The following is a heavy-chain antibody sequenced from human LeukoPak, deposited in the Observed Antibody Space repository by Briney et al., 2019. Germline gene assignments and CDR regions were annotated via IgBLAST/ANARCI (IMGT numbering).Heavy chain of an antibody. D-gene: IGHD5-18*01. V-gene: IGHV3-30-3*01. CDR2: ISYDGSNK. J-gene: IGHJ6*02. Sequence: GRSLRLSCAASGFTFSSYAMHWVRQAPGKRLEWVAVISYDGSNKYYADSVKGRFTISRDNSKNTLYLQMNSLRAEDTAVYYCARDTAPYYYYGMDVWGQGTTVTVSS. CDR3: ARDTAPYYYYGMDV. CDR1: GFTFSSYA.